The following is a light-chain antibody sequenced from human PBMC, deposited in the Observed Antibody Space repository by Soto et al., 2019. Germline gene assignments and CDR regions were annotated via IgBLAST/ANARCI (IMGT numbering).Light chain of an antibody. CDR1: QSVSSSY. CDR3: QQYGTSPQT. V-gene: IGKV3-20*01. J-gene: IGKJ1*01. CDR2: DTS. Sequence: EIVLTQSPGTLSLSPGERATLSCRASQSVSSSYLAWYQQKPGQAPGLLIYDTSTRASGVPDRFSGSGSGTEFTLTISRLEPEDFAVYYCQQYGTSPQTFGQGTKVDFK.